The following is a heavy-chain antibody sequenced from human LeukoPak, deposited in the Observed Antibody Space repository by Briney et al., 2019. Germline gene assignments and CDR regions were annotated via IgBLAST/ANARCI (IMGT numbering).Heavy chain of an antibody. J-gene: IGHJ5*02. CDR1: GGSISSGAYY. CDR2: IYYSGST. Sequence: PSQTLSLTCTVSGGSISSGAYYWSWIRQHPGKGLEWIGYIYYSGSTYYNPSLKSRVTISVDTSKNQFSLNLSSVTAADTAVYYCARAPTGYWFDPWGQGTLVTVSS. D-gene: IGHD4-17*01. CDR3: ARAPTGYWFDP. V-gene: IGHV4-31*03.